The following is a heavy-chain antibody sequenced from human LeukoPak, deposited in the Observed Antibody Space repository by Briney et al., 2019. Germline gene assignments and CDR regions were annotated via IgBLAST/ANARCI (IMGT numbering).Heavy chain of an antibody. CDR3: ARWGGTRQFYFDY. J-gene: IGHJ4*02. CDR2: INYDGSNR. Sequence: GGSLRLSCAASGFSLSNYGLHWVRQGPGKGLEWLAVINYDGSNRNYADSVKGRFTNSKDSSENTLYLQMNRLRADDTAIYYCARWGGTRQFYFDYWGQGTLATVSS. CDR1: GFSLSNYG. D-gene: IGHD3-16*01. V-gene: IGHV3-33*01.